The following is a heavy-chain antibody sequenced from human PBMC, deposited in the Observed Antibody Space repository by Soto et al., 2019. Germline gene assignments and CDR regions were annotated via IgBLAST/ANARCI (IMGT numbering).Heavy chain of an antibody. Sequence: ASVKVSCKASGYTFTGYYMHWVRQAPGQGLEWMGWINPNSGGTNYAQKFQGWVTMTRDTSISTAYMELSRLRSDDTAVYYCARGFIAARHYYYMDVWGKGTTVTVSS. V-gene: IGHV1-2*04. CDR1: GYTFTGYY. CDR3: ARGFIAARHYYYMDV. D-gene: IGHD6-6*01. J-gene: IGHJ6*03. CDR2: INPNSGGT.